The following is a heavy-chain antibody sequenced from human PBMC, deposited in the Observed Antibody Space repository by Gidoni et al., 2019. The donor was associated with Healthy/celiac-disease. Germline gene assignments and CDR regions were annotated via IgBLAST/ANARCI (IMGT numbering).Heavy chain of an antibody. CDR1: GFTCSDYY. CDR2: ISSSGSTI. J-gene: IGHJ6*02. V-gene: IGHV3-11*01. Sequence: QVQLVESGGGWVKPGGSLRLSGAASGFTCSDYYMSWIRQAPGKGLEWVSSISSSGSTIYYADSVKGRFTISRANAKNSLYLQMNSLRAEDTAVYYCARDKDRYQQTAGDVWGQGTTVTVSS. CDR3: ARDKDRYQQTAGDV. D-gene: IGHD2-21*01.